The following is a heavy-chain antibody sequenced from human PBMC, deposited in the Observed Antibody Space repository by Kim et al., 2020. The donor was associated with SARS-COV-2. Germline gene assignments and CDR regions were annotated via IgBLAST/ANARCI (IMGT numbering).Heavy chain of an antibody. V-gene: IGHV3-74*01. CDR3: ARGYMYAIDY. D-gene: IGHD2-8*01. J-gene: IGHJ4*02. CDR2: ST. Sequence: STSYADSVKGRFTISRDNAKNTLYLQMNTLRAEDTAVYYCARGYMYAIDYWGQGTLVTVSS.